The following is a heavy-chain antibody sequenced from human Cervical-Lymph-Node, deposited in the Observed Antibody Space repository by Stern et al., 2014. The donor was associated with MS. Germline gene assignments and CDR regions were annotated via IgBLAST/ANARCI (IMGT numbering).Heavy chain of an antibody. CDR2: IRTKPNNYAT. V-gene: IGHV3-73*01. Sequence: VQLVQSGGGLVQPGGSLKLSCAASGFIFSASAMYWVRQASGKGLEWVGRIRTKPNNYATIYDASVKGRFTISRDDSENTVFLQMNNLKIEDTAVYYCKTKEYWGQGTLVTVSS. J-gene: IGHJ4*02. CDR3: KTKEY. CDR1: GFIFSASA.